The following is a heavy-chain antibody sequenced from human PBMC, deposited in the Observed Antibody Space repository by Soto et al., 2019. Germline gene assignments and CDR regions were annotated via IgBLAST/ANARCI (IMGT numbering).Heavy chain of an antibody. V-gene: IGHV4-30-2*01. Sequence: SETLSLTCAVSGGSISSGGYSWSWIRQPPGKGLEWIGYIYHSGSTYYNPSLKSRVTISVGRSKNQFSLKLSSVTAADTAVYYCARGYYDSSGYYRYGMDVWGQGTTVTVSS. CDR3: ARGYYDSSGYYRYGMDV. D-gene: IGHD3-22*01. CDR2: IYHSGST. CDR1: GGSISSGGYS. J-gene: IGHJ6*02.